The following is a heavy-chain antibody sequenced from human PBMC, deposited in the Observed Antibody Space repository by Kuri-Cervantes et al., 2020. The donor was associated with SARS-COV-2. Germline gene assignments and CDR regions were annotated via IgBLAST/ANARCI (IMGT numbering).Heavy chain of an antibody. CDR2: IYYSGYT. V-gene: IGHV4-39*01. CDR1: GGSISSSSYY. J-gene: IGHJ5*02. D-gene: IGHD3-3*01. Sequence: GSLRLSCTVSGGSISSSSYYWGWIRQPPGKGLEWIGSIYYSGYTYYIPSLKSRVTISVDTSKNQFSLKLSSVPAAVTAVYYCARLFLATKPNTIFGVGGYNWFDPWGQGTLVTVSS. CDR3: ARLFLATKPNTIFGVGGYNWFDP.